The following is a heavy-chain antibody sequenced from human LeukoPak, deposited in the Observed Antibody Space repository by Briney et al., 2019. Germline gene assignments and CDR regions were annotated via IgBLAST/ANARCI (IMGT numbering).Heavy chain of an antibody. V-gene: IGHV1-69*13. CDR2: IIPIFGTA. Sequence: VASVKVSCKASGGTFSSYAISWVRQAPGQGLEWMGGIIPIFGTANCAQKFQGRVTITADESTSTAYMELSSLRSEDTAVYYCARGGITMIVGFLSYWGQGTLVTVSS. CDR3: ARGGITMIVGFLSY. J-gene: IGHJ4*02. CDR1: GGTFSSYA. D-gene: IGHD3-22*01.